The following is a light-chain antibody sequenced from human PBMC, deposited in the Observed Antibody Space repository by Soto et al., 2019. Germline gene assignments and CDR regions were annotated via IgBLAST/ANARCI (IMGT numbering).Light chain of an antibody. CDR1: QEITNY. Sequence: DIQMTQSPSSLSASVGDRVTITCQASQEITNYLNWYQQKPGKAPRLLGYDGSNLDPGVPSRFSGSGSGPHFSFTIRSLHPEDIATYYCQQFDSLPITFGQGTRLEI. CDR3: QQFDSLPIT. V-gene: IGKV1-33*01. CDR2: DGS. J-gene: IGKJ5*01.